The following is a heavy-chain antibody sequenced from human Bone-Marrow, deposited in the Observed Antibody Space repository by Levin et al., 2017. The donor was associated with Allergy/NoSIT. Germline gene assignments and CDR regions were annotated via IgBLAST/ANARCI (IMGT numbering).Heavy chain of an antibody. CDR1: GDSISSSKW. Sequence: SETLSLTCAVSGDSISSSKWWSWVRQPPGKGLEWIGEIYHSGSTNYNPSLKSRVTISVDKSKNQFSLKLNSVTAADTAMYYCARRITKVRGVIPLDHYYMDVWGKGTTVTVSS. D-gene: IGHD3-10*01. V-gene: IGHV4-4*02. CDR3: ARRITKVRGVIPLDHYYMDV. CDR2: IYHSGST. J-gene: IGHJ6*03.